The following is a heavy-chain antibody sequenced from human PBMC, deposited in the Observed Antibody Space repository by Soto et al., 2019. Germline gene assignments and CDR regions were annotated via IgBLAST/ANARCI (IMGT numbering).Heavy chain of an antibody. D-gene: IGHD2-15*01. CDR3: ARDRSCSGDSCYPSDY. CDR1: GYTFTSYG. Sequence: ASVKVSCKASGYTFTSYGISWVRQAPGQGLEWMGWISAYNGNTNYAQKLQGRVTMTTDTSTSTAYMELRSLRSDDTAVYYCARDRSCSGDSCYPSDYWGQGTLVTVSS. J-gene: IGHJ4*02. CDR2: ISAYNGNT. V-gene: IGHV1-18*01.